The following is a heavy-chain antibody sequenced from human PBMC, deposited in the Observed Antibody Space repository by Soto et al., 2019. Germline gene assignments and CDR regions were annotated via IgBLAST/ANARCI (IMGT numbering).Heavy chain of an antibody. D-gene: IGHD2-21*01. CDR1: GGSIGGGGYY. CDR3: AASCVGCGGFNYYGMDV. J-gene: IGHJ6*02. V-gene: IGHV4-31*03. CDR2: IYYSGST. Sequence: SETLCLTYTVSGGSIGGGGYYWSWIRQHPGKGLEWIGYIYYSGSTYYNPSLKSRVTISVDTSKNQFSLKLSSVTAADTAVYYCAASCVGCGGFNYYGMDVWGQGTTVTVSS.